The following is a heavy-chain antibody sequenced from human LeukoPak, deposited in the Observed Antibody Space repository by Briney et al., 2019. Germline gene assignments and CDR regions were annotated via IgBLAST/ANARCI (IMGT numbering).Heavy chain of an antibody. CDR2: INAGNGNT. D-gene: IGHD3-10*01. V-gene: IGHV1-3*01. J-gene: IGHJ6*02. CDR1: GYTFTSYA. CDR3: ARDTTPFVLLWFGELSVGMVV. Sequence: ASVKVSCKASGYTFTSYAMHWVRQAPGQRLEWMGWINAGNGNTKYSQKFQGRVTITRDTSASTAYMELSSLRSEDTAVYYCARDTTPFVLLWFGELSVGMVVWGQGTTVTVSS.